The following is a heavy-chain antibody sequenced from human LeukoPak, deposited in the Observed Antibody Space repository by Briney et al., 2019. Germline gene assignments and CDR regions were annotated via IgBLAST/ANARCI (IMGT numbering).Heavy chain of an antibody. D-gene: IGHD3-10*01. Sequence: GGSLRLSCAASGFTFSSYAMSWVRQAPGKGLEWVSAISGSGGSTYYADSVKGRFTISRDNSKNTLYLQMNSLRAEDTAVYYCAKPYIGSGSYYLNNWYFDLWAVAPWSLSPQ. V-gene: IGHV3-23*01. CDR2: ISGSGGST. CDR1: GFTFSSYA. J-gene: IGHJ2*01. CDR3: AKPYIGSGSYYLNNWYFDL.